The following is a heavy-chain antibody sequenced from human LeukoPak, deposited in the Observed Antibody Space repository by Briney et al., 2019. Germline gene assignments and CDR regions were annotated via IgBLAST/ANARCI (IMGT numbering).Heavy chain of an antibody. J-gene: IGHJ6*02. CDR2: INPNSGGT. D-gene: IGHD3-16*01. V-gene: IGHV1-2*02. Sequence: ASVNVCCKAAADSFTVYYIHWGRQAPGQGLEWMGWINPNSGGTNYAQKFQGRVTMTRDTSISKAYMELSRLRTDETAVYSCARCAALGSYYDCYYYGMDVWGHGTTVTVSS. CDR3: ARCAALGSYYDCYYYGMDV. CDR1: ADSFTVYY.